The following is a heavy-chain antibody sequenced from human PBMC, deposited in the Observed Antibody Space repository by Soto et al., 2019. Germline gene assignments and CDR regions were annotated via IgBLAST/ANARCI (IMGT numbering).Heavy chain of an antibody. CDR3: ARSITIFGVVHSPDAFDI. J-gene: IGHJ3*02. CDR2: ISAYNGNT. V-gene: IGHV1-18*01. Sequence: QVQLVQSGAEVKKPGASVKVSCKASGYTFTSYGISWVRQAPGQGLEWMGWISAYNGNTNYAQKLQGRVTMTTDTSASTAYMELRSLRSDDTAVYSCARSITIFGVVHSPDAFDIWGQGTMVTVSS. D-gene: IGHD3-3*01. CDR1: GYTFTSYG.